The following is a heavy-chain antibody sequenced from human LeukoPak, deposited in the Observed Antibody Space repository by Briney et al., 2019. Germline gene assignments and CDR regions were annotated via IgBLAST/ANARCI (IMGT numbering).Heavy chain of an antibody. J-gene: IGHJ4*02. D-gene: IGHD6-13*01. V-gene: IGHV3-21*01. CDR2: ISSSSSYI. CDR3: ARDQEYSSSCDY. CDR1: GLTLSSKC. Sequence: YWAACGLTLSSKCLKWVCHATGKGLEWVSSISSSSSYIYYADSVKGRFTISRDNAKNSLYLQMNSLRAEDTAVYYCARDQEYSSSCDYWDQGTLVTVSS.